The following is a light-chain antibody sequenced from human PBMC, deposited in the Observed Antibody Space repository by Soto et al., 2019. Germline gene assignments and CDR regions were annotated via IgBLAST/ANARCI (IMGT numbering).Light chain of an antibody. CDR3: QQYYTTPT. J-gene: IGKJ2*01. CDR1: QSVLYSSNNKNY. CDR2: WAS. V-gene: IGKV4-1*01. Sequence: DIVMTQSPDSLSVSLGERATINCKSSQSVLYSSNNKNYLAWYQQKPGQPPNLLIYWASTRESGVPDRFSGSGSGTDFTLTISSLQAEDVAVYYCQQYYTTPTFGQGTKLEI.